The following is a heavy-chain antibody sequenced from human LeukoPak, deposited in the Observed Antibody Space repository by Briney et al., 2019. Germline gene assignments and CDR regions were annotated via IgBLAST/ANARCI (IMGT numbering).Heavy chain of an antibody. CDR1: GGSISSYY. V-gene: IGHV4-59*08. D-gene: IGHD3-10*01. CDR2: IYYSGST. Sequence: SETLSLTCTVSGGSISSYYWSWIRQPPGKGLEWIGYIYYSGSTNYNPSLKSRVTISVDTSKNKFSLKLSSVTAADTAVYYCASNYYGSGSLDYWGQGNLVTVSS. CDR3: ASNYYGSGSLDY. J-gene: IGHJ4*02.